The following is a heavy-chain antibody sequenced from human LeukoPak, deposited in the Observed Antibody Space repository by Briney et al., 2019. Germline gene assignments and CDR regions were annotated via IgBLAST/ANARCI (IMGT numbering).Heavy chain of an antibody. V-gene: IGHV1-46*01. CDR1: GYTFTSYH. J-gene: IGHJ4*02. CDR3: AREPATQLIAAAGIDY. Sequence: ASVKVSCKASGYTFTSYHMHWVRQAPGQGLEWMGIINPSGGSTSYAQKFQGRVTMTRDMSTSTVYMELSSLRSEDTAVYYCAREPATQLIAAAGIDYWGQGILVTVSS. CDR2: INPSGGST. D-gene: IGHD6-13*01.